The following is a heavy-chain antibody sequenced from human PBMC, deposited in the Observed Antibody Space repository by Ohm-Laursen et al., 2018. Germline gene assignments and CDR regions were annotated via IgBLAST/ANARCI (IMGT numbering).Heavy chain of an antibody. J-gene: IGHJ5*02. Sequence: SETLSLTCTVSGGSVSRFYWSWIRQPPGKGLEWIAYIYYSGSTNYNPSLKSRVTISVDTSKNQFSLKLSSVTAADTALYYCARGLWWFDPWGQGTLVTVSS. CDR1: GGSVSRFY. V-gene: IGHV4-59*08. CDR3: ARGLWWFDP. CDR2: IYYSGST.